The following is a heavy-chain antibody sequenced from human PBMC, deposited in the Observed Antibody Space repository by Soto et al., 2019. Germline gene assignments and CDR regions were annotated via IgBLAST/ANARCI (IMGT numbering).Heavy chain of an antibody. D-gene: IGHD2-15*01. J-gene: IGHJ5*02. CDR2: ISGSGGST. CDR1: GFTFSSYA. Sequence: EVQLLESGGGLLQPRGSLRLSCAASGFTFSSYAMCWVRQAPGKGLEWVSAISGSGGSTYYADSVKGRFTISRDNSKNTLYLQMSSLRAEDTDVYYCAKDWGKRLLRETQTNWFDRWGQGTLVTVSS. CDR3: AKDWGKRLLRETQTNWFDR. V-gene: IGHV3-23*01.